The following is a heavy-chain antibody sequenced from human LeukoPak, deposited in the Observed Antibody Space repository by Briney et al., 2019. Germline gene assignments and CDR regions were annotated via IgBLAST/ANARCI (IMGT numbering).Heavy chain of an antibody. D-gene: IGHD3-22*01. Sequence: GGSLRLSCAASGFTFSSYWMSWVRQAPGKGLEWVANIKQDGSEKYYVDSVKGRFTISRDNAKNSLYLQMNSLRAEDTAVYHCARVDNYCDSSGYYSLDYWGQGTLVTVSS. CDR2: IKQDGSEK. V-gene: IGHV3-7*01. CDR3: ARVDNYCDSSGYYSLDY. J-gene: IGHJ4*02. CDR1: GFTFSSYW.